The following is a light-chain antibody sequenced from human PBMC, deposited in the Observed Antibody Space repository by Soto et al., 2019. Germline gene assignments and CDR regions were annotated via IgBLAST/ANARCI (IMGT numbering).Light chain of an antibody. CDR2: EVS. J-gene: IGLJ2*01. Sequence: QSVLTRPASVSGSPGQSITISCTGTSSDVGGYNYVSWYQQHPGKAPKLMIYEVSNRPSGVSNRFSGSKSGNTASLTISGLQAEDEADYYCSSYTSSSTVVFGGGTKLTV. V-gene: IGLV2-14*01. CDR3: SSYTSSSTVV. CDR1: SSDVGGYNY.